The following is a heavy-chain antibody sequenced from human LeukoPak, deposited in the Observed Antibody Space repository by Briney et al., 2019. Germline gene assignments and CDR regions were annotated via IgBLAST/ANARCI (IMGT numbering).Heavy chain of an antibody. V-gene: IGHV1-2*02. D-gene: IGHD2-2*01. CDR2: INPNSGGT. Sequence: ASVKVSCKASGYTFTGYYMHWVRQAPGQGLEWIGWINPNSGGTNYAQKFQGRVTMTRDTSISTAYMGLSRLRSDDTAVYYCARGRLRIHCSSTSCPRSNWFDPWGQGTLVTVSS. J-gene: IGHJ5*02. CDR1: GYTFTGYY. CDR3: ARGRLRIHCSSTSCPRSNWFDP.